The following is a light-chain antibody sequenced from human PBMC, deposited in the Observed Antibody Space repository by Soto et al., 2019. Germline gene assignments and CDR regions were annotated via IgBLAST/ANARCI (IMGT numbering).Light chain of an antibody. CDR1: QSVSSN. Sequence: EIVMTQSPATLSVSPGERATLSCRASQSVSSNLAWYQQKPGQAPRLLMYGASTRATGIPDRFSGSGSGTEFTLTISSLQSEDFAVYYCQQHNNWPPWTFGQATKVDIK. V-gene: IGKV3-15*01. CDR3: QQHNNWPPWT. CDR2: GAS. J-gene: IGKJ1*01.